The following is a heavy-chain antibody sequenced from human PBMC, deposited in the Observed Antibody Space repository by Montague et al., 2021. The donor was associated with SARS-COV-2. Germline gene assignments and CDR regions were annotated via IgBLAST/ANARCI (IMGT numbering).Heavy chain of an antibody. V-gene: IGHV4-61*02. CDR2: IYTSGST. Sequence: TLSLTCTVSGDSISSGSYYWNWIRQPAGKGLEWIGRIYTSGSTNYNPSLKSRVTISVDTSKNQFSLKLSSVTAADTAVYYCARESLHLTGYHNDYFDYWGQGTLVTVSS. J-gene: IGHJ4*02. CDR1: GDSISSGSYY. CDR3: ARESLHLTGYHNDYFDY. D-gene: IGHD3-9*01.